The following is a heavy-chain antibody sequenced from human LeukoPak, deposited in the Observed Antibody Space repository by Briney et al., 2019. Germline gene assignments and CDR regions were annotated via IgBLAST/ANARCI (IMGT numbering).Heavy chain of an antibody. CDR1: GFTFDDYA. CDR3: AKGGGGRLIYYYYMDA. Sequence: GGSLRLSCAASGFTFDDYAMHWVRQAPGKGLEWVSGITWNSDSIDYADSVKGRFTISRDNAKNSLYLQMNSLRAEDMALYYCAKGGGGRLIYYYYMDAWGKGTTVTVSS. J-gene: IGHJ6*03. V-gene: IGHV3-9*03. D-gene: IGHD3-16*01. CDR2: ITWNSDSI.